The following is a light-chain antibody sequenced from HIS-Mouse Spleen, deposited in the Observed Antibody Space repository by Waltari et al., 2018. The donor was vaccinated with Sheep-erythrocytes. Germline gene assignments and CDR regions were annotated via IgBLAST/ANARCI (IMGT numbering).Light chain of an antibody. CDR1: SSDVGSYNP. Sequence: PGQSITLSCTGTSSDVGSYNPVSWYQQHPGKAPKLMIYEGSKRPSGVSNRFSGSKSGNTASLTISGLQAEDEADYYCCSYAGSSTPWVFGGGTKLTVL. V-gene: IGLV2-23*01. J-gene: IGLJ3*02. CDR2: EGS. CDR3: CSYAGSSTPWV.